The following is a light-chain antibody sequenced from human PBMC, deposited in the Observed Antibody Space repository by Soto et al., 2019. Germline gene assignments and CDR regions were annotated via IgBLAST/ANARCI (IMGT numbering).Light chain of an antibody. CDR3: QHYVNWTLT. CDR1: QGIGDT. CDR2: DTS. Sequence: EIVITQSPATLYVSPGEGATLSCRASQGIGDTLAWYQQKPGQTPRLLIYDTSIRETGVPARFSGSRSGAEFTLTISSLQSEDFAVYYCQHYVNWTLTFGGGTKVDIK. J-gene: IGKJ4*01. V-gene: IGKV3-15*01.